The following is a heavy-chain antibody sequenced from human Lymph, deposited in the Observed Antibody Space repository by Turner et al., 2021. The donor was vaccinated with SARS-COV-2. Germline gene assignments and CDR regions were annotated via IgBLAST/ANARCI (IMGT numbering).Heavy chain of an antibody. CDR3: ARYTGFLEWGDYYYYGMDV. CDR1: GYTFTSYD. J-gene: IGHJ6*02. Sequence: QVQLVQSGAEVKKPGAAVKVPCKASGYTFTSYDINWVRQATGQGLEWMGFMNPNSGNIGYAQKFQGRVTMTRNTSISTAYMELSSLRSEDTAVYYCARYTGFLEWGDYYYYGMDVWGQGTTVTVSS. CDR2: MNPNSGNI. D-gene: IGHD3-3*01. V-gene: IGHV1-8*01.